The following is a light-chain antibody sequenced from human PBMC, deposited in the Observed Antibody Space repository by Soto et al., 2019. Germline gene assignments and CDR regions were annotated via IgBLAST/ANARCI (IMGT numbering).Light chain of an antibody. CDR3: QQLNSYPRT. CDR2: TAS. V-gene: IGKV1-9*01. CDR1: QGISNY. Sequence: DIQLTQSPSFLSASIGDRVSITCRASQGISNYLAWFQQRPGKAPKLLIYTASTLQSGVPSTFSGSGSGTEFTLTISSLQPEDVATYYCQQLNSYPRTFGQGTKVEIE. J-gene: IGKJ1*01.